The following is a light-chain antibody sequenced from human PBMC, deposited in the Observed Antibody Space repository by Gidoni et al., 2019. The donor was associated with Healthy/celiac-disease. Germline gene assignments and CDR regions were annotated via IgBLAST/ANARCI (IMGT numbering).Light chain of an antibody. CDR2: DVS. V-gene: IGLV2-11*01. Sequence: QSALTQPRSVSGSPGQSVTISCTGTSSEVGGYNYVSWYQQHLGKAPKLMIYDVSKRPAGVPDRFSGSKSGNTASLTISGLQAEDEADYYCCSYAGTYTHVVFGGGTKLTVL. CDR1: SSEVGGYNY. J-gene: IGLJ2*01. CDR3: CSYAGTYTHVV.